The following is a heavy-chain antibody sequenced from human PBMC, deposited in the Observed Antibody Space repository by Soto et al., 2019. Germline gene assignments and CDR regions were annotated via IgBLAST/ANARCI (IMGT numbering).Heavy chain of an antibody. J-gene: IGHJ3*02. CDR2: IYYSGST. V-gene: IGHV4-30-4*02. Sequence: SETLSLTCTVSGGSISSGDYYWSWIRQPPGKGLEWIGYIYYSGSTYYNPSLKSRVTISVDTSKNQFSLKLSSVTAADTAVYYCARDHPVDAFDSWGQGTMVTVAS. CDR3: ARDHPVDAFDS. CDR1: GGSISSGDYY.